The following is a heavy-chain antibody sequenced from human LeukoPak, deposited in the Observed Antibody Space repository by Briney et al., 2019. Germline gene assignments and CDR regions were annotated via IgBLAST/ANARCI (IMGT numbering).Heavy chain of an antibody. D-gene: IGHD3-10*01. CDR3: ARDPDYSGGMDV. CDR1: GGSISSSSYY. J-gene: IGHJ6*02. Sequence: PSETLSLTCTVSGGSISSSSYYWGWIRQPPGKGLEWIGSIYYSGGTYYNPSLKSRVTISVDTSKNQFSLKLSSVTAADTAVYYCARDPDYSGGMDVWGQGTPVTVSS. V-gene: IGHV4-39*02. CDR2: IYYSGGT.